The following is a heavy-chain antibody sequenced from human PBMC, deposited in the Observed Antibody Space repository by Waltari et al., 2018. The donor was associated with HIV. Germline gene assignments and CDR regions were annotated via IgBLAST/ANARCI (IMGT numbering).Heavy chain of an antibody. CDR2: IYPGDSDV. D-gene: IGHD3-10*01. CDR1: GYSFTSYW. V-gene: IGHV5-51*01. Sequence: EVQLVQSGPEVKKPGESLTISCKTFGYSFTSYWIGWVRQMPGKGLEWMTLIYPGDSDVRYSPSFQGQVTISADKSVSTAYLQWSSLRASDTAMYYCVRCPTLVSGSGSYYFDDWGQGTLVTVSS. CDR3: VRCPTLVSGSGSYYFDD. J-gene: IGHJ4*02.